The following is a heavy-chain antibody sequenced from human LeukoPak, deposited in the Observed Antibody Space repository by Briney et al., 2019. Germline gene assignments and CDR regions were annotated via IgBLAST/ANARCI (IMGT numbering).Heavy chain of an antibody. J-gene: IGHJ3*02. V-gene: IGHV4-31*03. CDR3: ARVNPMATRVLDI. D-gene: IGHD5-24*01. CDR2: IYYSGST. CDR1: GGSISSGGYY. Sequence: SETLSLTCTVSGGSISSGGYYWSWIRQHPGKGLEWIGYIYYSGSTYYNPSLKSRVTISVDTSKNQFSLKLSSVTAADTAVYYCARVNPMATRVLDIWGQGTMVTVSS.